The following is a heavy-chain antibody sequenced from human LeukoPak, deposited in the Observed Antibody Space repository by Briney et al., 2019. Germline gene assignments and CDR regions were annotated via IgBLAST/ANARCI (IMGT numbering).Heavy chain of an antibody. CDR2: ITGAGSTT. Sequence: GGSLRLSCAASGFTFSTFAMSWVRQDPGRGLEWVSSITGAGSTTYYPESVKGRFTISRDNSKNTLYLQMNSLRAEDTAVYYCAKDLTGTTSLNYYYYGMDVWGQGTTVTVSS. CDR1: GFTFSTFA. D-gene: IGHD1-20*01. V-gene: IGHV3-23*01. J-gene: IGHJ6*02. CDR3: AKDLTGTTSLNYYYYGMDV.